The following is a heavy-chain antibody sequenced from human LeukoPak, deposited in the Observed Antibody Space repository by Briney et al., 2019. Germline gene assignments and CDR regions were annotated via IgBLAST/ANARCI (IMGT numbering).Heavy chain of an antibody. Sequence: GGSLRLSCTVSGFTLSSYWMTWVRQAPGKGLEWVSVIYSGGSTYYADSVKGRFTISRDNSKNTLYLQMNSLRAEDTAVYYCASSQGLLSLDYWGQGTLVTVSS. V-gene: IGHV3-66*02. CDR3: ASSQGLLSLDY. J-gene: IGHJ4*02. CDR1: GFTLSSYW. CDR2: IYSGGST.